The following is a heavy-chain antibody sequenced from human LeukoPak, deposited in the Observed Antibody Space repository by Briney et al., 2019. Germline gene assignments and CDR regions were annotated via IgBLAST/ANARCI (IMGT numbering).Heavy chain of an antibody. J-gene: IGHJ5*02. CDR2: ISAYNGNA. CDR1: GYTFISYG. V-gene: IGHV1-18*01. Sequence: ASVKVSCKASGYTFISYGINWVRQAPGQGLEWMGWISAYNGNANYAQKLQGRVTMTTDTSTTAYIELRSLRSDDTAVYYCARSGYYYDSSGYPIINWFDPWGQGTLVTVSS. D-gene: IGHD3-22*01. CDR3: ARSGYYYDSSGYPIINWFDP.